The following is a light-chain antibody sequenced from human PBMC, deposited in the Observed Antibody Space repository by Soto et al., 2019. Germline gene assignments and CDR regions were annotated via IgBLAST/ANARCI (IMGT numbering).Light chain of an antibody. CDR3: GTWDYSLSVWV. V-gene: IGLV1-51*01. Sequence: QSVLTQPPSVSAAPGQKVTISCSGSSSNIGNNYVSWYQQLPGTAPKLLIYDNNKRPSGIPDRFSGSKSGTSATLGITGLQTGDEADYYCGTWDYSLSVWVFGGGTNSPS. CDR2: DNN. CDR1: SSNIGNNY. J-gene: IGLJ3*02.